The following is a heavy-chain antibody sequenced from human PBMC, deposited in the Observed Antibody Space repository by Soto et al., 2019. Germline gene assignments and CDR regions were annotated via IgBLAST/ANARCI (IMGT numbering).Heavy chain of an antibody. CDR2: ISSSSSYI. CDR3: ARVGAVAAEAYSDY. Sequence: GGSLRLSCAASGFTFSSYSMNWVRQAPGKGLEWVSSISSSSSYIYYADSVKGRFTISRDNAKNSLYLQMNSLRAEDTAVYYCARVGAVAAEAYSDYWGQGTLVTVSS. J-gene: IGHJ4*02. D-gene: IGHD6-19*01. V-gene: IGHV3-21*01. CDR1: GFTFSSYS.